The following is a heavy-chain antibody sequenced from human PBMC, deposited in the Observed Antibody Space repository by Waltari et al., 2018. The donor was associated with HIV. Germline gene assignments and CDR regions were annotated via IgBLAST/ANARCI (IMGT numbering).Heavy chain of an antibody. D-gene: IGHD5-12*01. Sequence: EVQLLESGGGLVQPGGSLRLSCAASGFTFSSYAMSWVRQAPGKGREWGSGISGSGVSTDYADSVKGRFTISRDNSKNTLYLQMNSLRAEDTAVYYCAKDPMDIVATINYYGMDVWGQGTTVTVSS. V-gene: IGHV3-23*01. CDR2: ISGSGVST. CDR3: AKDPMDIVATINYYGMDV. CDR1: GFTFSSYA. J-gene: IGHJ6*02.